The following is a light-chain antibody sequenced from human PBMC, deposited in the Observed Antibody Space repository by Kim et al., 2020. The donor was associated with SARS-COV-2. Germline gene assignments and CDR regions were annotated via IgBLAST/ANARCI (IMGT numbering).Light chain of an antibody. J-gene: IGKJ1*01. CDR1: QGIRNY. CDR2: GAT. CDR3: QKYNTAPRT. V-gene: IGKV1-27*01. Sequence: ASVGDRVTITCRASQGIRNYLAWYQQRPGKVPKLLIYGATTLQSGVPSRFSGSGSGTDFTLTIRSLQLEDVATYYCQKYNTAPRTFGQGTKVDIK.